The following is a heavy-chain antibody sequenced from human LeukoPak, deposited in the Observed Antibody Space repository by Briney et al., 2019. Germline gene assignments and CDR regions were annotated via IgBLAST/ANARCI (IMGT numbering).Heavy chain of an antibody. V-gene: IGHV3-11*04. CDR2: ISGSGHDI. CDR3: TRDPRHFDS. J-gene: IGHJ5*01. D-gene: IGHD6-6*01. Sequence: KSGGSLRLSCAASGFTFSDSYMTWVRQAPGKGVEWVAYISGSGHDINYSDSVKGRFTISRDNAKNSLYLQMSSLRVEDTAVYYCTRDPRHFDSCGQGTLATVSS. CDR1: GFTFSDSY.